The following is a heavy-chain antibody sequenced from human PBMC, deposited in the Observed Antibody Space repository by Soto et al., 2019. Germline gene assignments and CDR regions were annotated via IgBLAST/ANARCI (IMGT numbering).Heavy chain of an antibody. J-gene: IGHJ6*02. Sequence: GGSLRLSCAASGFTFSSYAMSWVRQAPGKGLEWVSGISWNSGSIGYADSVKGRFTISRDNAKNSLYLQMNSLRAEDTALYYCAKDSNYYYGMDVWGQGTTVTVSS. CDR3: AKDSNYYYGMDV. CDR1: GFTFSSYA. CDR2: ISWNSGSI. V-gene: IGHV3-9*01.